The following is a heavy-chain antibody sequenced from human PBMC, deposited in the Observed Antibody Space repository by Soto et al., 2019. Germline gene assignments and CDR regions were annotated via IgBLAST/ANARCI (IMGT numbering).Heavy chain of an antibody. V-gene: IGHV3-33*01. CDR2: IWYDGSNK. D-gene: IGHD3-3*01. CDR1: GFTFSSYG. CDR3: ARGAGLSPITIFGVVISPFDY. J-gene: IGHJ4*02. Sequence: QVQLVESGGGVVQPGRSLRLSCAASGFTFSSYGMHWVRQAPGKGLEWVAVIWYDGSNKYYADSVKGRFTISRDNSKNTLYLQMNSLRAEDTAVYYCARGAGLSPITIFGVVISPFDYWGQGTLVTVSS.